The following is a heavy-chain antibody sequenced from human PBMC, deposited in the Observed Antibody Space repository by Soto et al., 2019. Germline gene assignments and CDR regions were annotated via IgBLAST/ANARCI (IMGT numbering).Heavy chain of an antibody. D-gene: IGHD1-1*01. CDR2: MSHSGGT. V-gene: IGHV4-34*01. CDR1: GGFVSSGSYY. J-gene: IGHJ3*02. Sequence: QVQLQQWGAGLLKPSETLSLTCAVYGGFVSSGSYYWSWIRQPPEKGLEWIGEMSHSGGTHFNPSLKSRVIISVDTSKNQFSLKMSSVTAADTALSYCARVERGTATTVVDAFDIWGPGTMVTVSS. CDR3: ARVERGTATTVVDAFDI.